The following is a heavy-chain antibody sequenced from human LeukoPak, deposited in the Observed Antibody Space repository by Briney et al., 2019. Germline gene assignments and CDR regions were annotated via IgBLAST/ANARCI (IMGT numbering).Heavy chain of an antibody. CDR2: IYPGDSDT. Sequence: GEALKISFKGSGYGFTSYWIGWARQMPGKGMEWMGIIYPGDSDTRYSPSFQGQVTISADKSISTAYLQWSSLKASDTAMYYCARQDLGWFGVSDYWGQGTLVTVSS. CDR3: ARQDLGWFGVSDY. D-gene: IGHD3-10*01. J-gene: IGHJ4*02. CDR1: GYGFTSYW. V-gene: IGHV5-51*01.